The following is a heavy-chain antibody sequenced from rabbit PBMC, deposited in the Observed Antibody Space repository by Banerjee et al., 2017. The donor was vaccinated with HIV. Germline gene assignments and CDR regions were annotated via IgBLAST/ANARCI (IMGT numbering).Heavy chain of an antibody. CDR1: GFSLSNNYV. Sequence: QQQLEESGGGLVEPGGTLTLTCKASGFSLSNNYVMCWVRQAPGKGLEWIACIDTASSGGSAYASWAEGRFTISKTSSTTVFLQMTSLTAADTATYFCARGLVAGVLDLWGQGTLVTVS. CDR2: IDTASSGGS. V-gene: IGHV1S45*01. CDR3: ARGLVAGVLDL. J-gene: IGHJ4*01. D-gene: IGHD3-3*01.